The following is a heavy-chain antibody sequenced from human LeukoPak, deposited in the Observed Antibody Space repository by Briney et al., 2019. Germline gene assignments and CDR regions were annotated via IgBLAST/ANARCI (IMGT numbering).Heavy chain of an antibody. D-gene: IGHD2-8*01. V-gene: IGHV3-23*01. CDR2: NSDSGGST. Sequence: GGSLRLSCAASGFTFSSYAMSWVRQAPGKGLEWVSDNSDSGGSTYYADSVKGRFTVSRDNSKNTLYLQMNSLRAEDTAVYYCAKDRVSPDYWGQGTLVTVSS. CDR1: GFTFSSYA. J-gene: IGHJ4*02. CDR3: AKDRVSPDY.